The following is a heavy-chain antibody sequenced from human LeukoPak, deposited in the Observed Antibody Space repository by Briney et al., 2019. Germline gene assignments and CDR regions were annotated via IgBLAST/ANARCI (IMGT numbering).Heavy chain of an antibody. CDR1: GFTFDDYA. CDR3: AKGASPYYYYMNV. CDR2: ISWNSGSI. D-gene: IGHD2-2*01. V-gene: IGHV3-9*03. Sequence: GRSLRLSCAASGFTFDDYAMHWVRQAPGKGLEWVSGISWNSGSIGYADSVKGRFTISRDNAKSSLYLQMNSLRAEDMALYYCAKGASPYYYYMNVWGKGTTVTVSS. J-gene: IGHJ6*03.